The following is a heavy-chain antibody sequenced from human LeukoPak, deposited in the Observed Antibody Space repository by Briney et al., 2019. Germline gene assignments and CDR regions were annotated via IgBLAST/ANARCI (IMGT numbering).Heavy chain of an antibody. CDR1: GYTFTTYA. CDR2: IRTNTGNP. D-gene: IGHD5-24*01. V-gene: IGHV7-4-1*01. J-gene: IGHJ4*02. CDR3: ARFNYFNGNGFYYFDQ. Sequence: ASVKVSCKASGYTFTTYAMSWVRQAPGQGLEWMGWIRTNTGNPTYAQGFTGRFVFSLDTSVSTAYLQIDSLQAEDTGVYYCARFNYFNGNGFYYFDQWGQGTLVTVSS.